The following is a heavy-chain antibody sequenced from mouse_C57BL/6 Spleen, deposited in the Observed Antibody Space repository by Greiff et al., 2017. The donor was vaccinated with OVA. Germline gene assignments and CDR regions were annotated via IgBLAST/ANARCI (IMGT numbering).Heavy chain of an antibody. CDR2: INPYNGGT. J-gene: IGHJ4*01. V-gene: IGHV1-19*01. Sequence: VQLQQSGPVLVKPGASVKMSCKASGYTFTDYYMNWVKQSHGKSLEWIGVINPYNGGTSYNPKFKGPATLTVDKSSSTAYMELNSLTSEDSAVYYCARSSAQATAMDYWGQGTSVTVSS. CDR3: ARSSAQATAMDY. CDR1: GYTFTDYY. D-gene: IGHD3-2*02.